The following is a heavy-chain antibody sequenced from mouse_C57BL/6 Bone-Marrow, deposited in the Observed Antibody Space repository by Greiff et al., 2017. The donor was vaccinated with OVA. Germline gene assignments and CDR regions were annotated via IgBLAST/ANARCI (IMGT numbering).Heavy chain of an antibody. CDR3: AIHITTVWDY. D-gene: IGHD1-1*01. Sequence: QVQLQQPGAELVKPGASVKVSCKASGYTFTSYWMHWVKQRPGQGLEWIGRIHPSNCGTNYNQEFKGKATLTVDKSSSTAYMQLSSLTSEDSAVYYCAIHITTVWDYWGQGTTLTVSS. CDR2: IHPSNCGT. J-gene: IGHJ2*01. V-gene: IGHV1-74*01. CDR1: GYTFTSYW.